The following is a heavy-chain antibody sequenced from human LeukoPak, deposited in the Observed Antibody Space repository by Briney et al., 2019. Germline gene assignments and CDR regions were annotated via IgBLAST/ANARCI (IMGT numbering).Heavy chain of an antibody. J-gene: IGHJ5*02. V-gene: IGHV4-34*01. Sequence: SETLSLTCAVYGGSFSGYYWSWIRQPPGKGLEWIGEIDHSGSTNYNPSLKSRVTISVDTSKNQFSLKLSSVTAADTAVYYCARRHRGSYYGKHWFDPWGQGTLVTVST. CDR2: IDHSGST. CDR1: GGSFSGYY. CDR3: ARRHRGSYYGKHWFDP. D-gene: IGHD1-26*01.